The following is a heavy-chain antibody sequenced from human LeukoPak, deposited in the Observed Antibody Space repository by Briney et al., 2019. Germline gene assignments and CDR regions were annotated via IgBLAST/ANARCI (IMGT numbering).Heavy chain of an antibody. CDR1: GGSISSGDYY. V-gene: IGHV4-30-4*01. CDR3: ADYYDSSGYYYGEYFQH. D-gene: IGHD3-22*01. Sequence: SETLSLNCTVSGGSISSGDYYWSWIRQPPGKGLEWIGYIYYSGSTYYNPSLKSRVTISVDTSKNQFSLKLSSVTAADTAVYYCADYYDSSGYYYGEYFQHWGQGTLVTVSS. CDR2: IYYSGST. J-gene: IGHJ1*01.